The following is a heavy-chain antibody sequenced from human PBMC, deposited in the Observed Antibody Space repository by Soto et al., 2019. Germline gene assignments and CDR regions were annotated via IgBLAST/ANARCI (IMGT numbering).Heavy chain of an antibody. CDR3: AKLDSGPGVAGLGY. CDR2: ISYDGSNK. J-gene: IGHJ4*02. Sequence: QVQLVESGGGVVQPGRSLRLSCAASGFTFSSYGMHWVRQAPGKGLEWVAVISYDGSNKYYADSVKGRFAISRDNSRNTRYLQKNSLRAEDTAWYYYAKLDSGPGVAGLGYWGQGTLVTVSS. D-gene: IGHD6-19*01. V-gene: IGHV3-30*18. CDR1: GFTFSSYG.